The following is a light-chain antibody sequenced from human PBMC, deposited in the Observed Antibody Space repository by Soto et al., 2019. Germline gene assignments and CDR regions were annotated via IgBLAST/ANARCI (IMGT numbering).Light chain of an antibody. CDR2: SAS. Sequence: DIQMTQSPSALSASVVDGFTITCLASQSIVTYLNWYQQKPGKVPDLLVYSASRLHSGVPSRFSGSGSGTDFGLTISGLQPEDFATYYCQQSYNISWTFGQGTKVDIK. J-gene: IGKJ1*01. CDR3: QQSYNISWT. V-gene: IGKV1-39*01. CDR1: QSIVTY.